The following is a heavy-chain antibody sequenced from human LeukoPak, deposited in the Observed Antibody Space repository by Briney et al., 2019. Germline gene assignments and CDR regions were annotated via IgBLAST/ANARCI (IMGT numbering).Heavy chain of an antibody. Sequence: SETLSLTXTVSGGSISSYYWSWIRQPAGKGLEWIGRIYTSGSTNYNPSLKSRVTMSVDTSKNQFSLKLSSVTAADTAVYYCARDHYDFWSGPKGSWFDPWGQGTLVTVSS. CDR1: GGSISSYY. CDR2: IYTSGST. CDR3: ARDHYDFWSGPKGSWFDP. D-gene: IGHD3-3*01. V-gene: IGHV4-4*07. J-gene: IGHJ5*02.